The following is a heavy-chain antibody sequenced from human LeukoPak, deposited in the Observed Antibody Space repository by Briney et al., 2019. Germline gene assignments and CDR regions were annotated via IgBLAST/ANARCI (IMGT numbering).Heavy chain of an antibody. CDR1: GFTFNNAW. J-gene: IGHJ4*02. D-gene: IGHD1-26*01. Sequence: GGSLRLSCAASGFTFNNAWMTWVRQAPGKGLEWVANIKQDGSEKYYVDPVKGRFTISRDNAKSSLFLQMNSLRAEDTAVYYCARGGSYYYHYFDFWGQGTLVTVSS. CDR2: IKQDGSEK. CDR3: ARGGSYYYHYFDF. V-gene: IGHV3-7*05.